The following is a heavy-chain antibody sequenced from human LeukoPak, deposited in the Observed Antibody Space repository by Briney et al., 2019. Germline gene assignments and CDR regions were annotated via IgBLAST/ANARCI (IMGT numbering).Heavy chain of an antibody. CDR3: ARPENKGAGGWVAY. CDR1: GGSIRSFY. V-gene: IGHV4-59*12. CDR2: IYHSGST. Sequence: SETLSLTCTVSGGSIRSFYWSWIRQPPGKGLEWIGYIYHSGSTNYNPSLKSRVTISVDTSKNQFSLKLSSVTAADTAVYYCARPENKGAGGWVAYWGQGTLVTVSS. J-gene: IGHJ4*02. D-gene: IGHD6-19*01.